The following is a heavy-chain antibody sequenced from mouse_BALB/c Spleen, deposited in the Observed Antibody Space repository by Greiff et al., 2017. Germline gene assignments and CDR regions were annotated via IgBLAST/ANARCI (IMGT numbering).Heavy chain of an antibody. CDR2: ISSGGST. Sequence: DVMLVESGGGLVKPGGSLKLSCAASGFTFSSYAMSWVRQTPEKRLEWVASISSGGSTYYPDSVKGRFTISRDNARNILYLQMSSLRSEDTAMYYCAICYYYGSSYHYALDYWGQGTSVTVSA. J-gene: IGHJ4*01. V-gene: IGHV5-6-5*01. CDR3: AICYYYGSSYHYALDY. D-gene: IGHD1-1*01. CDR1: GFTFSSYA.